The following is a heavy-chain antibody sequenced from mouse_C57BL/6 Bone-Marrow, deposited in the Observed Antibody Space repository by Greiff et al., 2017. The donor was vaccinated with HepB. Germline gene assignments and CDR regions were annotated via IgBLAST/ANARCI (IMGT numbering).Heavy chain of an antibody. J-gene: IGHJ4*01. CDR1: GFTFSDYG. CDR3: AREGPGGAMDY. Sequence: EVQVVESGGGLVKPGGSLKLSCAASGFTFSDYGMHWVRQAPEKGLEWVAYISSGSSTIYYADTVKGRFTISRDNAKNTLFLQMTSLRSEDTAMYYCAREGPGGAMDYWGQGTSVTVSS. V-gene: IGHV5-17*01. D-gene: IGHD3-3*01. CDR2: ISSGSSTI.